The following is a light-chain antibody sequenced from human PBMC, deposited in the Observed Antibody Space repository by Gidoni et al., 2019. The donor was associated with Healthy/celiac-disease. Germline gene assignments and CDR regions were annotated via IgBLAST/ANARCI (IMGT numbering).Light chain of an antibody. V-gene: IGLV3-25*03. J-gene: IGLJ3*02. CDR1: ALPKQY. CDR3: QSADSSGTYFWV. Sequence: SYELTQPHSVSVSPGQTARITCSGDALPKQYAYWYQQKPGQAPVLVIYKDSERPSGIPERFSGSSSGTTVTLTISGVQAEDEADYYCQSADSSGTYFWVFGGGTKLTVL. CDR2: KDS.